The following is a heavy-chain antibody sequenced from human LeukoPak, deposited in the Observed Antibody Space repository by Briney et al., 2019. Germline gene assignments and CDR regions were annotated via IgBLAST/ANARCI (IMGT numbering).Heavy chain of an antibody. D-gene: IGHD6-13*01. V-gene: IGHV4-30-2*01. CDR3: ARDGAAAGTLDY. CDR1: GGSISSGGYY. J-gene: IGHJ4*02. Sequence: PSETLSLTCTVSGGSISSGGYYWSWIRQPPGKGLEWIGYIYHSGSTYYNPSLKSRVTISVDRSKNQFSLKLSSVTAADTAVYYCARDGAAAGTLDYWGQGTLVTVSS. CDR2: IYHSGST.